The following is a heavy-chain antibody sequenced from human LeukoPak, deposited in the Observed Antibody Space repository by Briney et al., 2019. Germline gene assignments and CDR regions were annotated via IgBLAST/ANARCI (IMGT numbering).Heavy chain of an antibody. CDR2: INPNSGGT. Sequence: VASVKVSCKASGYTFTGYYMHWVRQAPGQGLEWMGWINPNSGGTNYAQKFQGRVTMTRDTSISTAYLQWSSLKASDTAMYYCARVGSSGYYYPYYFDYWGQGTLVTVSS. V-gene: IGHV1-2*02. D-gene: IGHD3-22*01. J-gene: IGHJ4*02. CDR3: ARVGSSGYYYPYYFDY. CDR1: GYTFTGYY.